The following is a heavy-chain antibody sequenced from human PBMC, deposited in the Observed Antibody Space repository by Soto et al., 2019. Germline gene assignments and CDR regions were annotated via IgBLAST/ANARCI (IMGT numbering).Heavy chain of an antibody. CDR3: ARGVGAMNHDY. D-gene: IGHD1-26*01. CDR1: GGTFSSYT. CDR2: IIPILGIA. Sequence: QVQLVQSGAEVKKPGSSVKVSCKASGGTFSSYTISGVRQAPGQGLEWMGRIIPILGIANYAQKFQGRVTITADKSTSTAYMELSSLRSEDTAVYYCARGVGAMNHDYWGQGTLVTVSS. J-gene: IGHJ4*02. V-gene: IGHV1-69*02.